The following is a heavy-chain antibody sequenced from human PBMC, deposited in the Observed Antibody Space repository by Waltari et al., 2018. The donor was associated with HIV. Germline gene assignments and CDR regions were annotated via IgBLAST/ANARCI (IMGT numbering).Heavy chain of an antibody. D-gene: IGHD5-12*01. Sequence: EVQLVESGGGLVKPGGSLRLSCAASGFTFSSAWMNWVRQAPGEGVEWVGRIKSKTDGGTIDYAAPMKGRFTISRDDSINTVFLQMNSVKAEDTAVYYCSTDVVKWLPSHNYFDYWGQGTLVTVSS. CDR1: GFTFSSAW. V-gene: IGHV3-15*01. CDR3: STDVVKWLPSHNYFDY. J-gene: IGHJ4*02. CDR2: IKSKTDGGTI.